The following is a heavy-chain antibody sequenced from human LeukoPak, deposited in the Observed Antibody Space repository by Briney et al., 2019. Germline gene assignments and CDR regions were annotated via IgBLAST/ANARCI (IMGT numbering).Heavy chain of an antibody. V-gene: IGHV4-59*12. J-gene: IGHJ4*02. CDR1: GGSISSYY. CDR3: AGKLKYYYGSGSYPFDY. D-gene: IGHD3-10*01. CDR2: IYYSGST. Sequence: SETLSLTCTVSGGSISSYYWSWIRQPPGKGLEWIGYIYYSGSTNYNPSLKSRVTISVDTSKNQFSLKLSSVTAADTAVYYCAGKLKYYYGSGSYPFDYWGQGTLVTVSS.